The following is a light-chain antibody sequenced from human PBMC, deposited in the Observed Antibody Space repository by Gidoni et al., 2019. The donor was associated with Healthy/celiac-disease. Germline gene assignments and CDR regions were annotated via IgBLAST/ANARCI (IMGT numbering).Light chain of an antibody. Sequence: EIVLTQSPGTLSLSPGERATLSCRASQSVSSSYLAWYQQKPGQAPRLLNSGAPSRATGIPDRCSGSGSGTDFTLTISRLEPEDVAVYYCQQYGSSPLTFGGXTKVEIK. CDR1: QSVSSSY. J-gene: IGKJ4*01. CDR3: QQYGSSPLT. CDR2: GAP. V-gene: IGKV3-20*01.